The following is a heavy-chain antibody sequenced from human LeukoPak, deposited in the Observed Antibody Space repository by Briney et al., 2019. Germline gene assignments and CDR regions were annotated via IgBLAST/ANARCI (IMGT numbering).Heavy chain of an antibody. CDR1: GYRFTSYG. Sequence: ASVKVSCKASGYRFTSYGISWVRRAPGQGLEWMGWISSYNGNTNYAQKLQGRVTMTTDTSTTTAYMELRSLRSDDTAVYYCARDSTIFGVVPPQDYGMDVWGQGTTVTVSS. D-gene: IGHD3-3*01. V-gene: IGHV1-18*01. CDR3: ARDSTIFGVVPPQDYGMDV. CDR2: ISSYNGNT. J-gene: IGHJ6*02.